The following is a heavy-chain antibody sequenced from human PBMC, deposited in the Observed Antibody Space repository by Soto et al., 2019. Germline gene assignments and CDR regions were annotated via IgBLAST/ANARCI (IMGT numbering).Heavy chain of an antibody. CDR2: ISGSGGST. V-gene: IGHV3-23*01. J-gene: IGHJ6*02. CDR3: AKDAYGGNSYYYYYYGMDV. Sequence: PGGSLRLSCAASGFTFSSYAMSWVRQAPGKGLEWVSAISGSGGSTYYADSVKGRFTISRDNSKNTLYLQMNSLRAEDTAVYYCAKDAYGGNSYYYYYYGMDVWGQGTTVTVSS. CDR1: GFTFSSYA. D-gene: IGHD2-21*02.